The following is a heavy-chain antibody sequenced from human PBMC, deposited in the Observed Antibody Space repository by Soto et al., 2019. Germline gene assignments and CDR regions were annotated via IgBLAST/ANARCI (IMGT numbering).Heavy chain of an antibody. CDR3: ARTIMATGTTPDY. J-gene: IGHJ4*02. CDR1: GGSISSGGYY. V-gene: IGHV4-31*03. CDR2: IYYSGST. D-gene: IGHD1-7*01. Sequence: SETLSLTCTVSGGSISSGGYYWSWIRQHPGKGLEWIGYIYYSGSTYYNPSLKSRVTISVDTSKNQFSLKLSSVTAADTAVYYCARTIMATGTTPDYWGQGTLVTVSS.